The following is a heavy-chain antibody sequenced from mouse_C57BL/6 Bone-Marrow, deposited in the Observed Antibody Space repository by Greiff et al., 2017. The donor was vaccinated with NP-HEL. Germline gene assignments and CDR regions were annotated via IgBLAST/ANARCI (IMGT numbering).Heavy chain of an antibody. Sequence: EVQGVESGGGLVKPGGSLKLSCAASGFTFSSYAMSWVRQTPEKRLEWVATISDGGSYTYYPDNVKGRFTISRDNAKNNLYLQMSHLKSEDTAMYYCARDYDDWFAYWGQGTLVTVSA. J-gene: IGHJ3*01. D-gene: IGHD2-3*01. V-gene: IGHV5-4*01. CDR1: GFTFSSYA. CDR2: ISDGGSYT. CDR3: ARDYDDWFAY.